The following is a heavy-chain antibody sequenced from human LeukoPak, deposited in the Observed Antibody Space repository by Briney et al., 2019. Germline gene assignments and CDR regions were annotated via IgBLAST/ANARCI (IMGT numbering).Heavy chain of an antibody. CDR1: GYTFTGYY. J-gene: IGHJ4*02. CDR2: IYPGDSDT. CDR3: ARRQAGLFDY. D-gene: IGHD5/OR15-5a*01. V-gene: IGHV5-51*01. Sequence: KVSCKVSGYTFTGYYIHWVRQMPGKGLEWMGIIYPGDSDTRYCPSFQGQVTISADKSISTAYLQWSSLKASDTAMYYCARRQAGLFDYWGQGTLVTVSS.